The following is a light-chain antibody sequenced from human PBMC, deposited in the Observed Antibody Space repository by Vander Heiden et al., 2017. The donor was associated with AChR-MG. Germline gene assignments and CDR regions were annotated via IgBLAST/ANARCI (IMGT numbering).Light chain of an antibody. CDR3: CSYAGSSTYVV. V-gene: IGLV2-23*02. CDR2: EVS. CDR1: SSDVGSYNL. Sequence: QSAPTQPAFGSGSPGHSITISCTGTSSDVGSYNLVSWYQQHPGKAPKLMIYEVSKRPSGVSNRFSGSKSGNTASLTISGLQAEDEADYYCCSYAGSSTYVVFGGGTKLTVL. J-gene: IGLJ2*01.